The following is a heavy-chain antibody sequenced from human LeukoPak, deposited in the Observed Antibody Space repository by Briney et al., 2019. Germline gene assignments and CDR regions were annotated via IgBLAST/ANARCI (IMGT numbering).Heavy chain of an antibody. V-gene: IGHV4-39*07. CDR3: ASHAVGFDY. CDR1: GGSISSSSYY. J-gene: IGHJ4*02. Sequence: SETLSLTCTVSGGSISSSSYYWGWIRQPPGKGLEWIVSIHYSGSTYYNPSLKSRVTTSVDTSKNQFSLKLSSVTAADTAVYYCASHAVGFDYWGQGTLVTVSS. CDR2: IHYSGST.